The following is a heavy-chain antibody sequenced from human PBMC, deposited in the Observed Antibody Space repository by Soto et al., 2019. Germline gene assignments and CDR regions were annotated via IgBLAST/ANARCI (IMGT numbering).Heavy chain of an antibody. D-gene: IGHD6-13*01. CDR1: GYTFTSYD. J-gene: IGHJ4*02. V-gene: IGHV1-8*01. CDR3: ARGHSSSWYVCDY. Sequence: QVQLVQSGAEVKKPGASVKVSCKASGYTFTSYDINWVRQATGQGLEWMGWMNPNSGNTNYAQKFKGRVTMTRNTSISTAYKELSSRSSEDTAVYYCARGHSSSWYVCDYWGQGTLVTVSS. CDR2: MNPNSGNT.